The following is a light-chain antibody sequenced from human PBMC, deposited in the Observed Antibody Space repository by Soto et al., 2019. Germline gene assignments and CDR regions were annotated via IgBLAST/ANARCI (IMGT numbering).Light chain of an antibody. Sequence: DIQVTQSPSTLSASVGDRVTITCRASQSINNWLAWYQQKPGKAPKLLIYKTSNLESGVPSRFSGSGSGTEFTLTISSLQPDDFATYYCQQYNSYSWTFGQGTKVEIK. CDR3: QQYNSYSWT. V-gene: IGKV1-5*03. CDR1: QSINNW. J-gene: IGKJ1*01. CDR2: KTS.